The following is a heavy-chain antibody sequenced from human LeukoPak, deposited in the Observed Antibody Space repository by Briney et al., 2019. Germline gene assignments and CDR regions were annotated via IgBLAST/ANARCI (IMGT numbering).Heavy chain of an antibody. CDR3: ARDRGGAGDFDY. D-gene: IGHD3-16*01. CDR2: INPGNGNT. Sequence: ASVKVSCKASGYTCTSYAMHWVRQAPGQSLEWMGWINPGNGNTKYSQKFQGRVAITRDTSASTAYMELSSLRSEDTAVYYCARDRGGAGDFDYWGQGTLVTVSS. CDR1: GYTCTSYA. V-gene: IGHV1-3*01. J-gene: IGHJ4*02.